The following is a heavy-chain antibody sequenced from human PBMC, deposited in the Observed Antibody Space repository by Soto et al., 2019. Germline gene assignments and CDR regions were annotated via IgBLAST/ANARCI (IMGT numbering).Heavy chain of an antibody. D-gene: IGHD3-3*01. V-gene: IGHV5-51*01. J-gene: IGHJ5*02. CDR2: IYPGDSDT. CDR3: ARSSFRFLEGSGWFDP. Sequence: PGESLKISCKGSGYSFTSYWIGWVRQMPGKGLEWMGIIYPGDSDTRYSPSFQGQVTISADKSISTAYLQWSSLKASDTAMYYCARSSFRFLEGSGWFDPWGQGTLVTVSS. CDR1: GYSFTSYW.